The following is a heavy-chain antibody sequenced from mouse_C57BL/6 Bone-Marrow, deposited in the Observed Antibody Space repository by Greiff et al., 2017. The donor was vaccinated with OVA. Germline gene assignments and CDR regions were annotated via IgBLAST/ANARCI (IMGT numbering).Heavy chain of an antibody. D-gene: IGHD6-1*01. CDR3: ARGILYYFDY. V-gene: IGHV1-26*01. CDR1: GYTFTDYY. Sequence: EVKLQQSGPELVKPGASVKISCKASGYTFTDYYMNWVKQSHGKSLEWIGDINPNNGGTSYNQKFKGKATLTVDKSSSTAYMELRSLTSEDSAVYYCARGILYYFDYWGQGTTLTVSS. CDR2: INPNNGGT. J-gene: IGHJ2*01.